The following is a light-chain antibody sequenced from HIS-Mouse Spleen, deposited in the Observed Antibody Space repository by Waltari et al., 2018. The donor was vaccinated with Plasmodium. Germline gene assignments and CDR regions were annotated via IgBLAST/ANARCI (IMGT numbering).Light chain of an antibody. Sequence: EIVMTQSPATLSVSPGERATLSCSASQSFSSNLAWYQQKPGQAPRLLIYGASTRATGIPARFSGSGSGTEFTLTISSMQSEDFAVYYCQQYNNWPPTWTFGQGTKVEIK. V-gene: IGKV3-15*01. CDR1: QSFSSN. J-gene: IGKJ1*01. CDR2: GAS. CDR3: QQYNNWPPTWT.